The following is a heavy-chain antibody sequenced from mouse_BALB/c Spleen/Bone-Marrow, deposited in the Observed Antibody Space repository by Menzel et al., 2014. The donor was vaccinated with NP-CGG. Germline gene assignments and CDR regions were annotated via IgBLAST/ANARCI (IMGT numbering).Heavy chain of an antibody. Sequence: QVQLQQSGAELVNPGASVMLSCKASGYTFTSYYMYWVKQRPGQGLEWFGEINPSNGGTNFNEKFKNKATLTADKSSSTAYMQLSSLTSEVSAVYCCSRWRRDGLDYWGQGTSVTIYS. J-gene: IGHJ4*01. D-gene: IGHD1-1*02. CDR1: GYTFTSYY. CDR2: INPSNGGT. V-gene: IGHV1S81*02. CDR3: SRWRRDGLDY.